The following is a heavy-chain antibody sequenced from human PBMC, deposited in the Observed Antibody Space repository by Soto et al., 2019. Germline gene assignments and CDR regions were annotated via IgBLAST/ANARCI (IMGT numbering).Heavy chain of an antibody. CDR1: GYNFHTYW. D-gene: IGHD4-17*01. V-gene: IGHV5-51*01. Sequence: LKISCKGSGYNFHTYWIAWVRQMPGKGLEWMGFIYPHDSDTRYSPSFRGQVTTSADKSINTAYLQWTSLKASDTAIYFCARPTDYHYGMQVWGQGTTVTVSS. CDR3: ARPTDYHYGMQV. CDR2: IYPHDSDT. J-gene: IGHJ6*02.